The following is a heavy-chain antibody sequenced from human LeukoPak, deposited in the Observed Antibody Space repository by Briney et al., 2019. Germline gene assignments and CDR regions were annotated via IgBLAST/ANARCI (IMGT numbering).Heavy chain of an antibody. V-gene: IGHV4-34*01. CDR3: ARDKRVNWFDP. CDR2: INHSGSP. J-gene: IGHJ5*02. Sequence: PSETLSLTCAVYGGSFSASYWSWIRQPPGKSLEWIAEINHSGSPKYNPSLKSRVTISVDTSKNQFSLKLSSVTAADTAVYYCARDKRVNWFDPWGQGTLVTVSS. CDR1: GGSFSASY. D-gene: IGHD3-16*01.